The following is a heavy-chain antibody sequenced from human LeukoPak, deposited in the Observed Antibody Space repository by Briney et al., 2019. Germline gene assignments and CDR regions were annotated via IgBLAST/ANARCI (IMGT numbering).Heavy chain of an antibody. V-gene: IGHV1-69*13. CDR2: IIPIFGTG. CDR1: GGTFKNYA. Sequence: ASVKVSCKASGGTFKNYAINWVRQAPGQGLEWMGGIIPIFGTGNYAQKFQGRVTITAGESTDTVYMELGSLTSEDTATYFCARDREISARPGGWFDPWGQGTLVTVSS. CDR3: ARDREISARPGGWFDP. J-gene: IGHJ5*02. D-gene: IGHD6-6*01.